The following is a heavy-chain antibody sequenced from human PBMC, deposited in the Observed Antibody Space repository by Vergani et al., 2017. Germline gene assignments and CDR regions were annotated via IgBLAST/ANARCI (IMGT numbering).Heavy chain of an antibody. CDR3: ARGRGYRSSTSCYTFGYYYYMDV. CDR1: GGSISSGGYY. J-gene: IGHJ6*03. Sequence: QVQLQESGPGLVKPSQTLSLTCTVSGGSISSGGYYWSWIRQHPGKGLEWIGYIYYSGSTYYNPSLKSRVTISVDTSKNQFSLKLSSVTAADTAVYYCARGRGYRSSTSCYTFGYYYYMDVWGKGTTVTVSS. V-gene: IGHV4-31*03. D-gene: IGHD2-2*02. CDR2: IYYSGST.